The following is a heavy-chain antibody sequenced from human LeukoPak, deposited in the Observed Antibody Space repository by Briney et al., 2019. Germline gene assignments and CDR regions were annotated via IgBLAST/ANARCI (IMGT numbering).Heavy chain of an antibody. D-gene: IGHD6-13*01. CDR1: GFTFSSYA. V-gene: IGHV3-23*01. CDR2: ISGSGGST. CDR3: AKEVEGGSSWFVGGFVRRRYYFDY. J-gene: IGHJ4*02. Sequence: PGGSLRLSCAASGFTFSSYAMSWVRQAPGKGLEWVSAISGSGGSTYYADSVKGRFTISRDNSKNTLYLQMNSLRAEATAVYYCAKEVEGGSSWFVGGFVRRRYYFDYWGQGTLVTVSS.